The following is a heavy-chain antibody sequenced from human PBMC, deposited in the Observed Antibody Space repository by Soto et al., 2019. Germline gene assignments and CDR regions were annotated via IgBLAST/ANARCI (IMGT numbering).Heavy chain of an antibody. CDR2: ISGSGGST. J-gene: IGHJ4*02. Sequence: PGGSLTLSCAASGFTFSSYAMSWVRQAPGKGLEWVSAISGSGGSTYYADSVKGRFTISRDNSKNTLYLQMNSLRAEDTAVYYCAKDGGAYYYDSSGFDPVDYWGQGTLVTVSS. CDR1: GFTFSSYA. V-gene: IGHV3-23*01. CDR3: AKDGGAYYYDSSGFDPVDY. D-gene: IGHD3-22*01.